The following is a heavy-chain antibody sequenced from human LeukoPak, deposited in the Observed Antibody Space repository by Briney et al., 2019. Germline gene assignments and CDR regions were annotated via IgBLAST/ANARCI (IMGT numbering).Heavy chain of an antibody. V-gene: IGHV3-23*01. CDR1: GFTFSSYA. Sequence: GGSLRLSCAASGFTFSSYAMSWVRQVPGRGLEWVSSITGNGGSTYYADSVRGRFTISRDISKSTLFLQMNSLRVEDTAIYSCAKGLIVGAGPMGVFDPWGQGTLVAVSS. J-gene: IGHJ5*02. CDR2: ITGNGGST. CDR3: AKGLIVGAGPMGVFDP. D-gene: IGHD1-26*01.